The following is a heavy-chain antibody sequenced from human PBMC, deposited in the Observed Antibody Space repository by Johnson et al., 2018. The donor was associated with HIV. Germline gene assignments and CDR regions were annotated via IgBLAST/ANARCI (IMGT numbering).Heavy chain of an antibody. D-gene: IGHD5-12*01. Sequence: QMQLVESGGGVVQPGRSLRLSCAASGFTFSSYAMHWVRQAPGKGLEWVAVISYDGSNKYYADSVKGRFTISRDNSKNTLYLQMNSLRAEDTAVYYCAREGCGYDGKGAFDIWGQGTMVTVSS. CDR2: ISYDGSNK. J-gene: IGHJ3*02. V-gene: IGHV3-30-3*01. CDR3: AREGCGYDGKGAFDI. CDR1: GFTFSSYA.